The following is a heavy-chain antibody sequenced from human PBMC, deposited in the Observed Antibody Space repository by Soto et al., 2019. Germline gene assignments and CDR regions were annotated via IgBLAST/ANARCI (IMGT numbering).Heavy chain of an antibody. J-gene: IGHJ6*02. D-gene: IGHD3-10*01. V-gene: IGHV3-48*03. CDR3: ARAGGTDTMARGVISRSCGMDV. CDR2: ISISGSTI. CDR1: GFTFSSYE. Sequence: PGGSLRLSCAASGFTFSSYEMNWVRQAPGKGLEWVSYISISGSTIYYADSVKGRFTISRDNAKNSLYLLMNSLRAEDTAVYYCARAGGTDTMARGVISRSCGMDVWGQGTTVTVSS.